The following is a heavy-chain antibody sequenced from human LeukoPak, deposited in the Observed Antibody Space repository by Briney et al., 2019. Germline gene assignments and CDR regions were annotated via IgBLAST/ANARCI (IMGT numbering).Heavy chain of an antibody. V-gene: IGHV3-21*04. Sequence: GGSLRLSCAASGFTFSSYSMNWVRQAPGKGLEWVSSISSSSSYIYYADSVKGRFTISRDNSKNTLYLQMNSLRAEDTAVYYCAKDGNYGDYNYYYGMDVWGQGTTVTVSS. CDR2: ISSSSSYI. J-gene: IGHJ6*02. D-gene: IGHD4-17*01. CDR1: GFTFSSYS. CDR3: AKDGNYGDYNYYYGMDV.